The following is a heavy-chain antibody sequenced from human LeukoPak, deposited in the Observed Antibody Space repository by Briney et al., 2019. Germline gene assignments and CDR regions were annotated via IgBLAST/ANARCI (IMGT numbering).Heavy chain of an antibody. J-gene: IGHJ3*02. CDR1: GFTFSSYE. CDR2: ISSSGSTI. Sequence: PGGSLRLSCAASGFTFSSYEMNWVRQAPGKGLEWVSYISSSGSTIYYADSVKGRFTISRDNAKNSLYLQMNSLRAEDTAIYYCARYTGIARSTLHAFDTLHAFDIWGQGTMVTVSS. D-gene: IGHD1-26*01. V-gene: IGHV3-48*03. CDR3: ARYTGIARSTLHAFDTLHAFDI.